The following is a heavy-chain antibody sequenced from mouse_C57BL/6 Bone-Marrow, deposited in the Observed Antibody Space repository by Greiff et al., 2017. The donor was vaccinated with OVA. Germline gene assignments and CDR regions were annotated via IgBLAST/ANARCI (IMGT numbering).Heavy chain of an antibody. Sequence: QVQLQQPGAELVKPGASVKLSCKASGYTFTSYWMQWVKQRPGQGLEWIGEIDPSDSYTNYNQKFKGKATLTVDTSSSTAYMQLSSLTSEDSAVYYCARGDYDGAYWGQGTLVIVSA. CDR1: GYTFTSYW. D-gene: IGHD2-4*01. CDR3: ARGDYDGAY. CDR2: IDPSDSYT. J-gene: IGHJ3*01. V-gene: IGHV1-50*01.